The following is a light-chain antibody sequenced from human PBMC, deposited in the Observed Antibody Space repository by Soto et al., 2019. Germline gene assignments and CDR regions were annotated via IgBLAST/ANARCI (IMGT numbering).Light chain of an antibody. J-gene: IGKJ4*01. CDR2: EAS. V-gene: IGKV3-11*01. CDR3: QQHINWPLT. CDR1: QSISIT. Sequence: EIVITHSPATLSVSAGERATISSRAGQSISITLAWYQQKPGQAPRLLIYEASNRATGIPARFSGSWSGADFTLTVSGLEPEDVALYYCQQHINWPLTFGGGTKVDIK.